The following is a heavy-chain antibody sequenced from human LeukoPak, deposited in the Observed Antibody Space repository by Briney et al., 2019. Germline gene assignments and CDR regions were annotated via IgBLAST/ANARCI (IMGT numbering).Heavy chain of an antibody. CDR3: ARDTLGEGEDANYAVYYFDY. CDR1: GFTFSSYS. CDR2: IKQGGNEK. Sequence: GGSLRLSCAASGFTFSSYSMNWVRQAPGKGLEWVANIKQGGNEKYYVDSVKGRFTISRDNAKNSLDLQMNSLRAEDTAVYYCARDTLGEGEDANYAVYYFDYWGQGTPVTVSS. V-gene: IGHV3-7*01. D-gene: IGHD4/OR15-4a*01. J-gene: IGHJ4*02.